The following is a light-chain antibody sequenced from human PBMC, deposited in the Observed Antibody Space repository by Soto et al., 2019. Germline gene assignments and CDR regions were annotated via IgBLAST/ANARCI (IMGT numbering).Light chain of an antibody. V-gene: IGLV2-14*01. CDR1: SSDVGTYNY. CDR2: DVS. CDR3: SSYTGSSTSVV. Sequence: QSALTQPASVSGSPGQSITISCTGTSSDVGTYNYVSWYQQHPGKAPKLMIYDVSNRPSGVSDRFSGSKSGNTASLTISGLQAEVEADYYCSSYTGSSTSVVFGGGTKVTVL. J-gene: IGLJ2*01.